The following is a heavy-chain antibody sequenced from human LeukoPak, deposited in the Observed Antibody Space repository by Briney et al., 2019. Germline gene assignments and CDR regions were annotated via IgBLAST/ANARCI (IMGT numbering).Heavy chain of an antibody. Sequence: GGSLRLSCTTSGFTFGDYAMSWVRQAPGKGLEWVGFIRNKAYRGTTDYAASVRGRFTISRDDSKSIAYLQMNSLKTEDTAVYYCTRDWNCLGYWGQGTLVTVSS. V-gene: IGHV3-49*04. CDR1: GFTFGDYA. D-gene: IGHD1-7*01. J-gene: IGHJ4*02. CDR3: TRDWNCLGY. CDR2: IRNKAYRGTT.